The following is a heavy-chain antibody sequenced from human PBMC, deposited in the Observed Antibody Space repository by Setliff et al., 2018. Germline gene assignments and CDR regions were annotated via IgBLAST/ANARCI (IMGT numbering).Heavy chain of an antibody. V-gene: IGHV4-61*02. J-gene: IGHJ4*01. D-gene: IGHD1-1*01. CDR1: GGSISSGSYY. Sequence: SETLSLTCTVSGGSISSGSYYWSWIRQPAGKGLEWIGRIYTSGGTDYSPSLRSRVTISLGTSKNQFSLQLTSVTAADTAIYYCAGSDDNFQYPDYWGQGTQVTVSS. CDR2: IYTSGGT. CDR3: AGSDDNFQYPDY.